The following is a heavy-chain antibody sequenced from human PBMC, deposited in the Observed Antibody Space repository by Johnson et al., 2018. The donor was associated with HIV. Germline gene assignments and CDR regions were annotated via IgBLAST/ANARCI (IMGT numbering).Heavy chain of an antibody. V-gene: IGHV3-9*01. J-gene: IGHJ3*02. CDR1: GFTFDDYA. D-gene: IGHD2-21*01. CDR3: AKGVVVIAMSPRAFDI. CDR2: ISWNSGSI. Sequence: VQLVESGGGLVQPGRSLRLSCAASGFTFDDYAMHWVRQDPGKGLEWVSGISWNSGSIGYADSVKGRFTISRDNAKNSLYLQMNSLRAEDTALYYCAKGVVVIAMSPRAFDIWGQGTMVTVSS.